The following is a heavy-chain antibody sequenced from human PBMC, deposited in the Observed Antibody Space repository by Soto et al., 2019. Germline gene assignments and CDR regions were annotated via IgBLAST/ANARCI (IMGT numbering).Heavy chain of an antibody. CDR3: ARGSRIVVVVAATRNNWFDP. CDR2: INHSGST. J-gene: IGHJ5*02. Sequence: SETLSLTCAVYGGYFSGYYLSWIRQPPGKGLEWIGEINHSGSTNYNPSLKSRVTISVDTSKNQFSLKLSSVTAADTAVYYCARGSRIVVVVAATRNNWFDPWGQGTLVTVSS. V-gene: IGHV4-34*01. D-gene: IGHD2-15*01. CDR1: GGYFSGYY.